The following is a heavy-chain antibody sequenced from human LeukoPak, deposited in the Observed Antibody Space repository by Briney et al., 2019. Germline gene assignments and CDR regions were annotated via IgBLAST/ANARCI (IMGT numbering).Heavy chain of an antibody. Sequence: GGSLRLSCAASGFTFSSYSMSWVRQAPGKGLEWVSSISSSSSYIYYADSVKGRFTISRDNAKNSLYLQMNSLRAEDTAVYYCARDSLAVAGLPDYWGQGTLVTVSS. CDR3: ARDSLAVAGLPDY. J-gene: IGHJ4*02. CDR1: GFTFSSYS. D-gene: IGHD6-19*01. CDR2: ISSSSSYI. V-gene: IGHV3-21*01.